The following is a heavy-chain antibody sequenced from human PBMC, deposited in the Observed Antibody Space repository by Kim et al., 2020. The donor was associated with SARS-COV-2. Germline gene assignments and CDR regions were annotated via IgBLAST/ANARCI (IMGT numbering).Heavy chain of an antibody. CDR1: GFNFNRYA. D-gene: IGHD6-13*01. CDR2: ISFDGASQ. J-gene: IGHJ5*02. V-gene: IGHV3-30*03. CDR3: ARDLLGTSWCFDP. Sequence: GGSLRLSCAASGFNFNRYAMNWVRQVPGQGLEWVAMISFDGASQSYADSVRGRFTISRDNSKNTIYLEIKSLRREDSGTYHCARDLLGTSWCFDPWGQGT.